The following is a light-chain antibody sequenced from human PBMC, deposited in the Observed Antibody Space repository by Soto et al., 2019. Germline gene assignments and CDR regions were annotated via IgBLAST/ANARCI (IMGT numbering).Light chain of an antibody. Sequence: QSALTQPASVYGSPGQSITISCTGTSSDVGGYNYVSWYQQHPGKAPKLMIYAVTDRPSGVSSRFSGSKSDNTASLTISGLQAEDEADYYCSSFTSSSTLFGTGSKVTVL. CDR2: AVT. CDR1: SSDVGGYNY. V-gene: IGLV2-14*01. CDR3: SSFTSSSTL. J-gene: IGLJ1*01.